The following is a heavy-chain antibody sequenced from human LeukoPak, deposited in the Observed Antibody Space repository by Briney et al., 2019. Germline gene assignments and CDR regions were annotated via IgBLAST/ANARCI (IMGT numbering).Heavy chain of an antibody. D-gene: IGHD2-15*01. CDR1: GGSFSGYY. CDR3: AGGGVEGSYGMDV. J-gene: IGHJ6*02. V-gene: IGHV4-34*01. Sequence: SETLSLTCAVYGGSFSGYYWSWIRQPPGKGLEWIGEINHSGSTNYNPSLKSRVTISVDTSKNQFSLKLSSVTAADTAVYYCAGGGVEGSYGMDVWGQGTTVTVSS. CDR2: INHSGST.